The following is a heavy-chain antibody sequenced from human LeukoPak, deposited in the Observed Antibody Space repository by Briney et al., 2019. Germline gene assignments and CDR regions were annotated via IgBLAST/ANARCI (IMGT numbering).Heavy chain of an antibody. CDR1: GFTFSNYN. Sequence: GGSLRLSCAASGFTFSNYNMNWVRQAPGKGLEWVSYISGSSSSINYADSVKGRFTISRDNAKNSLYPQMNSLRDEDTAVYYCATISLGWGQGTLVTVSS. CDR2: ISGSSSSI. CDR3: ATISLG. J-gene: IGHJ4*02. V-gene: IGHV3-48*02.